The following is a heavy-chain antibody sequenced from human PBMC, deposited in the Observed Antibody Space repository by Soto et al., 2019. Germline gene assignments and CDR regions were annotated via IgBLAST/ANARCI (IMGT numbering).Heavy chain of an antibody. CDR1: GGSVSSGTYY. Sequence: SETLSLTCTVSGGSVSSGTYYWSWIRQPPGKGLEWIGYVYYSGSTNYNPSLKSRVTISVDTSKNQFSLKLSSVTAADTAVYYCARRATAGYNWFDPWGQGTLVTVSS. J-gene: IGHJ5*02. D-gene: IGHD5-18*01. CDR2: VYYSGST. V-gene: IGHV4-61*01. CDR3: ARRATAGYNWFDP.